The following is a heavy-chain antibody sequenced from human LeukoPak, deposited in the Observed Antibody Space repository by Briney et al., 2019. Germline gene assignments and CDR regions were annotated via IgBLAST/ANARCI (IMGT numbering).Heavy chain of an antibody. J-gene: IGHJ4*02. CDR1: GGSLSGYY. CDR2: INHSGST. CDR3: ARHVSITMIVVVITVFDY. Sequence: KTSETLSLTCAVYGGSLSGYYWSWIRQPPGKGLEWIGEINHSGSTNYNPSLKSRVTISVDTSKNQFSLKLSSVTAADTAVYYCARHVSITMIVVVITVFDYWGQGTLVTVSS. V-gene: IGHV4-34*01. D-gene: IGHD3-22*01.